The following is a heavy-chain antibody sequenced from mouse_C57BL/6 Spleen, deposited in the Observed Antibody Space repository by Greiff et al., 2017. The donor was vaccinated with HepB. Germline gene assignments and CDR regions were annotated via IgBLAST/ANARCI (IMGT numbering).Heavy chain of an antibody. D-gene: IGHD3-1*01. CDR2: IHPNSGST. Sequence: QVQLQQSGAELVKPGASVTLSCKASGYTFTSYWMHWVEQTPGQGLEWIGMIHPNSGSTNYNEKFKSKAILTVAKSSSTAYMKLSSLTSEDSAVYSWARSGTPPYAMDYWGQGTSVTVSS. CDR1: GYTFTSYW. V-gene: IGHV1-64*01. CDR3: ARSGTPPYAMDY. J-gene: IGHJ4*01.